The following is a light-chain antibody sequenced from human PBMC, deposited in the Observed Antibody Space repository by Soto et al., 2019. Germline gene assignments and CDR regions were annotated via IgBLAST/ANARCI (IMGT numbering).Light chain of an antibody. CDR3: QQYDSSPKS. CDR1: QSVSSSY. V-gene: IGKV3-20*01. J-gene: IGKJ1*01. CDR2: GAS. Sequence: EIVLTKSLGTMYLSPGERATLSCRASQSVSSSYLAWYQQKPGQTPRLLIYGASSRSTGIPDRCSGSGSGTDFTLTIIRLEPEDCAVYYCQQYDSSPKSFGQGTKLEIQ.